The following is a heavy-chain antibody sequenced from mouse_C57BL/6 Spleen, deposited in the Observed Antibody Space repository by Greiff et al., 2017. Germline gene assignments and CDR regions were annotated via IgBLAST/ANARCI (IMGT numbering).Heavy chain of an antibody. V-gene: IGHV5-6*01. D-gene: IGHD2-4*01. J-gene: IGHJ4*01. CDR1: GFTFSSYG. CDR2: ISSGGSYT. Sequence: VQLQQSGGDLVKPGGSLKLSCAASGFTFSSYGMSWVRQTPDKRLEWVATISSGGSYTYYPDSVKGRFTISRDNAKNTLYLQMSSLKSEDTAMYYCARHYDSHYYAMDYWGQGTSVTVSS. CDR3: ARHYDSHYYAMDY.